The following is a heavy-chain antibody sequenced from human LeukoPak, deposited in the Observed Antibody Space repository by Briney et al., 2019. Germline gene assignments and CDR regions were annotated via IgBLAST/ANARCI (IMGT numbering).Heavy chain of an antibody. J-gene: IGHJ3*02. D-gene: IGHD6-13*01. CDR2: ISYDGSNK. Sequence: GRSLRLSCAASGFTFSSYAMHWVRQAPGKGLEWVAVISYDGSNKYYADSVKGRFTISRDNSKNTLYLQMNSLRAEDTAVYYCAREERQQLVQGDAFDIWGQGTMVTVSS. V-gene: IGHV3-30*04. CDR3: AREERQQLVQGDAFDI. CDR1: GFTFSSYA.